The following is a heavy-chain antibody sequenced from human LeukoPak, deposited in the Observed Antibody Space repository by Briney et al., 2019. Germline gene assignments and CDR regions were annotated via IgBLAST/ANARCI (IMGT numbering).Heavy chain of an antibody. CDR3: AKDLMTYYYGSGLIP. CDR1: GFIFSSYG. Sequence: GGSLRLSCAASGFIFSSYGMHWVRQAPGKGLEWVAVVSYDGNKKYYGDSVKGRFTVSRDNSKNTMYLQMNSLRPEDTAVYYCAKDLMTYYYGSGLIPWGQGTLVTVSS. V-gene: IGHV3-30*18. J-gene: IGHJ5*02. CDR2: VSYDGNKK. D-gene: IGHD3-10*01.